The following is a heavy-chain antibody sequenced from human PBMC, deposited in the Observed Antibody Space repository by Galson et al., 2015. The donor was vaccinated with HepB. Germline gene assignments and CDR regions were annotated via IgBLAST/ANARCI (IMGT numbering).Heavy chain of an antibody. CDR1: RFTFVKDV. V-gene: IGHV3-30*03. D-gene: IGHD1-1*01. CDR3: ARNLRRGLLGRTWSTFDS. Sequence: SLRLSCAASRFTFVKDVMSWVRQAPGRGLEWVGLISPDDNYKYFTDSVKGRFTISRDNSNNTLFLDINGLGSEDTAVYYCARNLRRGLLGRTWSTFDSWGQGTLVTVSS. CDR2: ISPDDNYK. J-gene: IGHJ4*02.